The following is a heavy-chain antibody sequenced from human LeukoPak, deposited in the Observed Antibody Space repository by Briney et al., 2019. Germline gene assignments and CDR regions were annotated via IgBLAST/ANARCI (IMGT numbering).Heavy chain of an antibody. V-gene: IGHV4-30-2*01. Sequence: SETLSLTCAVSGGSISSGGYSWSWIRQPPGKGLEWIGYIYHSGSTYYSPSLKSRFTISVDRSKNQFSLKVSSVTAADTALYYCARHAAFADYQSHLTHFDYWGQGTLVTVSS. D-gene: IGHD4/OR15-4a*01. CDR3: ARHAAFADYQSHLTHFDY. CDR2: IYHSGST. J-gene: IGHJ4*02. CDR1: GGSISSGGYS.